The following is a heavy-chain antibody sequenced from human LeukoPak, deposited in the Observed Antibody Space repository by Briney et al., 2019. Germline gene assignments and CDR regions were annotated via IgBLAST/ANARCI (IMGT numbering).Heavy chain of an antibody. CDR2: INANSGGA. CDR1: GYTFTGYY. V-gene: IGHV1-2*02. J-gene: IGHJ4*02. CDR3: ARYPLGYSGYLKD. Sequence: ASVKVSCKASGYTFTGYYIHWVRQAPGQGLEWVGWINANSGGANYAQEFQGRVTMTRDTSISTAYMELSRLRSDDTAVYYCARYPLGYSGYLKDWGQGTLVTVSS. D-gene: IGHD5-12*01.